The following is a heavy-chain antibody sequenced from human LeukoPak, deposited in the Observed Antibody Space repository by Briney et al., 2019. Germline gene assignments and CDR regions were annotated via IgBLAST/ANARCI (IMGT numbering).Heavy chain of an antibody. V-gene: IGHV4-59*01. Sequence: SETLSLTCTVSGGSISSYFWSWIRQPPGKGLEWIGYIYYSGSTNYNPSLKSRVTISVDTSKNQFSLKLSSVTAADTAVYYCARTFGYCSSTSCYEGWFDPWGQGTLVTVSS. J-gene: IGHJ5*02. CDR2: IYYSGST. CDR3: ARTFGYCSSTSCYEGWFDP. CDR1: GGSISSYF. D-gene: IGHD2-2*01.